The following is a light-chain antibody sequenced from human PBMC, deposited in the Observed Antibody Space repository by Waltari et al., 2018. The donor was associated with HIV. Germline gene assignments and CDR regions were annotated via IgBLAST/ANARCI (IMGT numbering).Light chain of an antibody. CDR2: YNN. J-gene: IGLJ3*02. CDR1: NIGSQY. Sequence: SYAQTPQPPPLVVSGRTATITSWRTNIGSQYAHWYRQQPGQAPAVVIYYNNERPSGIPDRFSGSNSGNTGTLTISRVQAGDEADYFCQVWDRGTDRRVFGGGTKVTVL. V-gene: IGLV3-21*04. CDR3: QVWDRGTDRRV.